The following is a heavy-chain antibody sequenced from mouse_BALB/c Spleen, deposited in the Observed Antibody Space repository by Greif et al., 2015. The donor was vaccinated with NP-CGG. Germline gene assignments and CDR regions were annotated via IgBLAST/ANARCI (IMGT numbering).Heavy chain of an antibody. CDR1: GYTFTDYY. V-gene: IGHV1-84*02. D-gene: IGHD4-1*01. CDR3: ARRTGTEAMDY. J-gene: IGHJ4*01. CDR2: IYPGSGNT. Sequence: VQLQQSGPELVKPGASVKISCKASGYTFTDYYINWVKQKPGQGLEWIGWIYPGSGNTKYNEKFKGKATLTVDTPSSTAYMQVSSLTSEDTAVYFCARRTGTEAMDYWGQGTSVTVSS.